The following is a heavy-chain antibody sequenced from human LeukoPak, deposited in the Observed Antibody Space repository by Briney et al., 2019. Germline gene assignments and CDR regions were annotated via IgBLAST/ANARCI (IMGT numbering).Heavy chain of an antibody. J-gene: IGHJ4*02. CDR1: GFTFSSYS. V-gene: IGHV3-21*01. CDR3: ARDPSGSGSYVYYFDY. CDR2: ISSSSSYI. D-gene: IGHD3-10*01. Sequence: GGSLRLSCAASGFTFSSYSMNWVRQAPGKGLEWVSSISSSSSYIYYADSVKGRFTISRDNAKNSLYLQMNSLRAEDTAVYYCARDPSGSGSYVYYFDYWGQGTLVTVSS.